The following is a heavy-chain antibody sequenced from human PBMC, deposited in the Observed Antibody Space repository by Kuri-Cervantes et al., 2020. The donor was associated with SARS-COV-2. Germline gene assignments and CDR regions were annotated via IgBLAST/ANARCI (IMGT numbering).Heavy chain of an antibody. CDR2: INNSGST. V-gene: IGHV4-34*01. Sequence: GSLRLSCAVYGGSFSGYYWSWIRQPPGKGLEWIGEINNSGSTNYNPSLKSRVTISVDTSKNQFSLKLSSVTAADTAVYYCARGGSYGFPDYWGQGTLVTVSS. CDR1: GGSFSGYY. D-gene: IGHD5-18*01. CDR3: ARGGSYGFPDY. J-gene: IGHJ4*02.